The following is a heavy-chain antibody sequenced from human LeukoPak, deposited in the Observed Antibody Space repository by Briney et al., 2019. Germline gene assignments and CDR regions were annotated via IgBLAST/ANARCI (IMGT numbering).Heavy chain of an antibody. Sequence: PGGSLRLSCAASGFTFSSYAMSWVRQAPGKGLEWVSAISGSGGSTYYADSVKGRFTISRDNSKNTLYLQMNSLRAEDTAVYYCAKGHSSGWYYYYYYMDVWGKGTTVTVSS. CDR1: GFTFSSYA. D-gene: IGHD6-19*01. CDR2: ISGSGGST. CDR3: AKGHSSGWYYYYYYMDV. J-gene: IGHJ6*03. V-gene: IGHV3-23*01.